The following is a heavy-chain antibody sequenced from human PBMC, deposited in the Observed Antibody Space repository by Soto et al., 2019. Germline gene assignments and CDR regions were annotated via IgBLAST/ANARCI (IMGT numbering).Heavy chain of an antibody. J-gene: IGHJ5*02. Sequence: QVQLQESGPGLVRPSETLSLTCTVSGDFISSYYWSWIRQPPGKGLEWIGYISFTGSTIYNPSLESRTTISLDTSKNQVSLKLKSVTAADTAVYFCASVGELPVWFDPWGRGTLVTVSS. CDR2: ISFTGST. CDR3: ASVGELPVWFDP. V-gene: IGHV4-59*12. D-gene: IGHD3-10*01. CDR1: GDFISSYY.